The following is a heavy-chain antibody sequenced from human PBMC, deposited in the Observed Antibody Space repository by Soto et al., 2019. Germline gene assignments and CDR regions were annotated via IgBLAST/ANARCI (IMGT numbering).Heavy chain of an antibody. Sequence: VQLLESGGALVQPGGSLRLSCAASGFAFSSSPLSWVRQAPEKGREWVSGISDSGGLTYNADSVKGRFTISRDNSKNTLYLQMNSLRAEDTAVYYCARRAFGSSRAFDIWGQGTVVTVSS. CDR3: ARRAFGSSRAFDI. D-gene: IGHD6-6*01. J-gene: IGHJ3*02. CDR2: ISDSGGLT. V-gene: IGHV3-23*01. CDR1: GFAFSSSP.